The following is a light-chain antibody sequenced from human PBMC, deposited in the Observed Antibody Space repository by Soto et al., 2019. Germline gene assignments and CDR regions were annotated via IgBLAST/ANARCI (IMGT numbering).Light chain of an antibody. CDR3: QQYNSPYT. CDR1: QTISSW. Sequence: DIQMTQSPSTLSASVGDRVTITCRASQTISSWLSWYQQKPGKAPKLLIYKALVLESGAPSRFSGSGSGTEFTLTISSLQPDDFATYYCQQYNSPYTFGQGTTLEIK. J-gene: IGKJ2*01. CDR2: KAL. V-gene: IGKV1-5*03.